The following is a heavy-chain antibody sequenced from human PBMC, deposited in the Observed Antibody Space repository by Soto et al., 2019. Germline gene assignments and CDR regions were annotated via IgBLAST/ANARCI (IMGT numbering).Heavy chain of an antibody. CDR1: GFTFSGSA. D-gene: IGHD2-15*01. Sequence: LRLSCAASGFTFSGSAMHWVRQASGKGLEWVGRIRSKANSYATAYAASVKGRFTISRDDSKNTAYLQMNSLKTEDTAVYYCTSPYCSGGSCYSPYDAFDIWGQGTMVTVSS. CDR2: IRSKANSYAT. V-gene: IGHV3-73*01. J-gene: IGHJ3*02. CDR3: TSPYCSGGSCYSPYDAFDI.